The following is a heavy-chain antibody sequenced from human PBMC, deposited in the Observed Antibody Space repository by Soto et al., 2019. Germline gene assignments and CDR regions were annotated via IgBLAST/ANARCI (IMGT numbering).Heavy chain of an antibody. CDR3: AREGDVHYYYYGMDV. CDR1: GYTFTSYG. V-gene: IGHV1-18*01. D-gene: IGHD2-21*02. CDR2: ISGYNGKT. J-gene: IGHJ6*02. Sequence: QVQLVQSGGEVRKPGASVTVSCKASGYTFTSYGISWVRQAPGQGLEWMGWISGYNGKTNYAQKVQDRFTMTTDTSTSTVYLELRSLRFDDTAVYYCAREGDVHYYYYGMDVWGQGTTVTVSS.